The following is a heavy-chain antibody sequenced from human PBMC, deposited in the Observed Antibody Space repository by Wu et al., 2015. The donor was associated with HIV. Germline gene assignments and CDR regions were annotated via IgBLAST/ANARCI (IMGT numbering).Heavy chain of an antibody. CDR3: SRDGAGTXSSLY. CDR1: GYIFTNHY. V-gene: IGHV1-2*02. J-gene: IGHJ4*02. Sequence: QVQLVQSGAEMKEPGASVKVSCKASGYIFTNHYIHWVRQAPGQGLESVGWIDPNSGVTNSAQKFRGRVTMTRDTSISTAYMDLTRLVSDDTAVYYCSRDGAGTXSSLYWGQGTLVTVSS. D-gene: IGHD2-2*01. CDR2: IDPNSGVT.